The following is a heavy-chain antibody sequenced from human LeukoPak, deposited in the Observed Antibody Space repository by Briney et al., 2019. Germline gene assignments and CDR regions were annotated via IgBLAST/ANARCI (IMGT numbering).Heavy chain of an antibody. CDR2: IIPIFGTA. CDR3: ARLGPERFDP. J-gene: IGHJ5*02. Sequence: ASVKVSCKASGGTFISYAISWVRQAPGQGLEWMGGIIPIFGTANYAQKFRGRVTITADESTSTAYMELSSLRSEDTAVYYCARLGPERFDPWGQGTLVTVSS. D-gene: IGHD5-24*01. V-gene: IGHV1-69*13. CDR1: GGTFISYA.